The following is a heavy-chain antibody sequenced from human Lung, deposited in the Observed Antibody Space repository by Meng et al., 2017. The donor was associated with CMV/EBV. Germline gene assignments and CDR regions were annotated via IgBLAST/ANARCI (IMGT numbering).Heavy chain of an antibody. Sequence: QVQLQEPGPGLVKPSQTLSLTCTVSGGSISSGDYYWSWIRQPPGKGLEWIGYIYYSGNTYYNPSLKSRVTISVDTSKNQFSLKLSSVTAADTAVYYCARDRTTGRYFDYWGQGTLVTVSS. J-gene: IGHJ4*02. V-gene: IGHV4-30-4*01. CDR2: IYYSGNT. CDR3: ARDRTTGRYFDY. D-gene: IGHD4-11*01. CDR1: GGSISSGDYY.